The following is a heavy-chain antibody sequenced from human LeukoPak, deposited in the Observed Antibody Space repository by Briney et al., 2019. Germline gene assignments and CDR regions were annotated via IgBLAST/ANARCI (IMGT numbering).Heavy chain of an antibody. V-gene: IGHV4-39*01. D-gene: IGHD6-13*01. CDR2: TPYSGDT. CDR1: GDSISSSNYY. J-gene: IGHJ4*02. Sequence: SETLSLTCTVSGDSISSSNYYWGWIRQPPGKGLEWIGSTPYSGDTVYNPSLKSRIIISVDTSKNQFSLKLTSVTAADTATYYCVRSLATSGTYWGQGTLVTVSS. CDR3: VRSLATSGTY.